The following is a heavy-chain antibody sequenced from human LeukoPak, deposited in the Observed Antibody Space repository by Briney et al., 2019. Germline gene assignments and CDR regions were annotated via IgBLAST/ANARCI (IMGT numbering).Heavy chain of an antibody. D-gene: IGHD6-13*01. CDR2: IYYSGST. CDR1: GASVSSYY. Sequence: SETLSLTCTVSGASVSSYYWSWIRQPPGKGLEWIGYIYYSGSTHYNPSLKSRVTISVDTSKNQFSLRLSSMTAADTAVYYCASGPYPAAGTDHQFDYWGQGTLVTVSS. CDR3: ASGPYPAAGTDHQFDY. J-gene: IGHJ4*02. V-gene: IGHV4-59*02.